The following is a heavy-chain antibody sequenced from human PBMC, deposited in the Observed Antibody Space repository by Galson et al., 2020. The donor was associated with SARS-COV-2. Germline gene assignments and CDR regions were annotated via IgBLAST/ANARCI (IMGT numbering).Heavy chain of an antibody. Sequence: GGSLRLSCVASGFTFSSYGMHWVRQAPGKGLEWVAVIWYDGSNKSYGDSVKGRFTISRDNSKNTLYLQMNSLRAEDTAVYYCAKEGGYDSYYFDYWGQGTLVTVSS. CDR2: IWYDGSNK. V-gene: IGHV3-33*06. D-gene: IGHD5-12*01. CDR1: GFTFSSYG. CDR3: AKEGGYDSYYFDY. J-gene: IGHJ4*02.